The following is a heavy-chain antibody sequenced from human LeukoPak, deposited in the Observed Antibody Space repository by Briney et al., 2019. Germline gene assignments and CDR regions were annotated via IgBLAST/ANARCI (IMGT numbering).Heavy chain of an antibody. D-gene: IGHD2-2*01. V-gene: IGHV3-21*04. CDR3: AKDQVVPFDY. J-gene: IGHJ4*02. Sequence: GGSLRLSCAASGFTFSSYSMNWVRQAPGKGLEWVSSISSSSSYIYYADSVKGRFTISRDNSKNTLYLQMNSLRAEDTAVYFCAKDQVVPFDYWGQGTLVTVSS. CDR2: ISSSSSYI. CDR1: GFTFSSYS.